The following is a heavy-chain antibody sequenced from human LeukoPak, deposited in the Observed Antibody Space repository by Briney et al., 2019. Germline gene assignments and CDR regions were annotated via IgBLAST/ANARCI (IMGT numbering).Heavy chain of an antibody. CDR2: IKSKTAGGTT. Sequence: RGSLRLSCAASGFTFINTWMNWVRQAPGKGLEWVGRIKSKTAGGTTDYAAPVKGRFTISRDDSKNMVYLQLNSLKTEDTGVYYCARDWYHAFDFWGQGTMVTVSS. V-gene: IGHV3-15*07. J-gene: IGHJ3*01. D-gene: IGHD3-9*01. CDR3: ARDWYHAFDF. CDR1: GFTFINTW.